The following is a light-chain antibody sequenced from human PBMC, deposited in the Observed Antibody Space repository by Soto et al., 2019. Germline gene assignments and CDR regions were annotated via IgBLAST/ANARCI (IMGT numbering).Light chain of an antibody. V-gene: IGLV1-40*01. Sequence: QSVLTQLPSVSGAPGQRVTISCTGSSSDIGAGYDVHWYQQLPGTPPKLLICNNNNRPSGVPDRFSGSKSGTSASLAITGLQAEDEADYYCQSFDSRQTAYVFGTGTKLTVL. CDR1: SSDIGAGYD. CDR3: QSFDSRQTAYV. CDR2: NNN. J-gene: IGLJ1*01.